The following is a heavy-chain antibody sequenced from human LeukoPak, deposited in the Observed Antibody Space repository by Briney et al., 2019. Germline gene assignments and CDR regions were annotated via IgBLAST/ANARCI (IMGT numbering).Heavy chain of an antibody. V-gene: IGHV3-23*01. CDR2: ISGSGGST. CDR1: GFTFSSYA. J-gene: IGHJ4*02. CDR3: AKGSDSSGYYPYYFDY. D-gene: IGHD3-22*01. Sequence: GGSLRLSCAASGFTFSSYAMSWVRQAPGKGLEWVSAISGSGGSTYYADSVKGRFTISRDNSKNTLYLQINSLRAEDTAVYYCAKGSDSSGYYPYYFDYWGQGTLVTVSS.